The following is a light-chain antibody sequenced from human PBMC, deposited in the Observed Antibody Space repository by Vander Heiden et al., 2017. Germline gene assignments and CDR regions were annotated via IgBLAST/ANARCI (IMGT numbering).Light chain of an antibody. J-gene: IGKJ1*01. V-gene: IGKV4-1*01. CDR2: WAS. Sequence: IVMTPSPAYVRVALGERATINCKSSQSVLYSSNNKNYLAWYQQKPGQPPKLLIYWASTRESGVPDRFSGSGSGTDFTLTISSLQAEDVAVYYCQKYYSTPPWTFGQGTKVEIK. CDR1: QSVLYSSNNKNY. CDR3: QKYYSTPPWT.